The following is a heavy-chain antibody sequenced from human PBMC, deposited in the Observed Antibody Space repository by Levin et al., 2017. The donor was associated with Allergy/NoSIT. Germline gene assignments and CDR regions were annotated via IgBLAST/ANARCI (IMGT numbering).Heavy chain of an antibody. J-gene: IGHJ4*02. Sequence: GGSLRLSCAASGFTFSNYAMHWVRQAPGKGLEWVAVISYDGSNKYYSDSLKGRFTFSRDDSKNTLYLQMNSLRIEDTAVYYCARAKEEGYTGRWYTFDYWGQGTLVTVSS. CDR3: ARAKEEGYTGRWYTFDY. CDR2: ISYDGSNK. CDR1: GFTFSNYA. D-gene: IGHD6-19*01. V-gene: IGHV3-30-3*01.